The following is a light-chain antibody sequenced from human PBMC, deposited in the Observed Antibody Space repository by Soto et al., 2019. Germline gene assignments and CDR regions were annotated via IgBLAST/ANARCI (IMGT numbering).Light chain of an antibody. CDR2: DVS. V-gene: IGLV2-14*01. J-gene: IGLJ2*01. CDR1: TTDVGRYNY. Sequence: QSVLNQPASVSGSPGQSITISCIGTTTDVGRYNYVSWYQQHPGKSPKFILYDVSNRPSGVSDRFSGSKSASTASLTISWLQAEDEADYYCASYTSNNTLLFGGGTKLTVL. CDR3: ASYTSNNTLL.